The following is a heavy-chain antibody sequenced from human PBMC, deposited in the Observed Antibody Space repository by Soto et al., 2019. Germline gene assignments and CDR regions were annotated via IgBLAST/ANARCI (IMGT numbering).Heavy chain of an antibody. Sequence: EVHLLESGGGLVQPGESLRLSCGASGFTFSSCVMSRVRQAPGKGLEWVSCITDSGTGTYYADSVKGRFTISRDNSKNTMYLQMNNLRAEDTGVYYCAKGLLNGRWYAADWGQGTLVTVSS. CDR1: GFTFSSCV. J-gene: IGHJ4*02. V-gene: IGHV3-23*01. D-gene: IGHD6-13*01. CDR2: ITDSGTGT. CDR3: AKGLLNGRWYAAD.